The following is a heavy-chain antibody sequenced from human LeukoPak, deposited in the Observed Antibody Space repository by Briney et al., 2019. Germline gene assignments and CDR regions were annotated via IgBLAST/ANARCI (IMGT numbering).Heavy chain of an antibody. J-gene: IGHJ4*02. V-gene: IGHV4-59*01. Sequence: PSETLSLTCSVSGDSITTSYWNWIRQPPGQGLEWIGSIFYSGNTKYNPALQSRVTTSVDTSKNQFSLEVNSVTAADTAVYYCARGRLSPSAFRPFEHWGRGTLVTVSS. D-gene: IGHD2/OR15-2a*01. CDR3: ARGRLSPSAFRPFEH. CDR2: IFYSGNT. CDR1: GDSITTSY.